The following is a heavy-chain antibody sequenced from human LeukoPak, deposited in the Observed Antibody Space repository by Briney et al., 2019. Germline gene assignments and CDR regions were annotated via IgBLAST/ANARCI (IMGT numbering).Heavy chain of an antibody. V-gene: IGHV3-64*01. CDR2: ISSSGDST. CDR3: ARAPRYYGSGLYYFDY. Sequence: PGGSLRLSCAASGFTFSNCFMHWVRQAPGKGLEYVSAISSSGDSTYYANSAKGRFTVSRDNSKNTLYLQMGSLSAEDMAVYYCARAPRYYGSGLYYFDYWGQGALVTVSS. D-gene: IGHD3-10*01. J-gene: IGHJ4*02. CDR1: GFTFSNCF.